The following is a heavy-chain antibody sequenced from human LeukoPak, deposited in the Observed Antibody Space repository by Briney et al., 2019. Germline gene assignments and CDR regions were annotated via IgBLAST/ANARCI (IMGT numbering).Heavy chain of an antibody. D-gene: IGHD4-23*01. J-gene: IGHJ4*02. CDR1: GFTFSIYW. Sequence: GGSLRLSCAASGFTFSIYWMHWVRQAPGKGLVWVSRISSEGSSTTYADSVKGRFTISRDNAKNTLYLQMNSLRAEDTAVYYCARDLGGNSGFGYWGQGTLVTVSS. CDR2: ISSEGSST. CDR3: ARDLGGNSGFGY. V-gene: IGHV3-74*01.